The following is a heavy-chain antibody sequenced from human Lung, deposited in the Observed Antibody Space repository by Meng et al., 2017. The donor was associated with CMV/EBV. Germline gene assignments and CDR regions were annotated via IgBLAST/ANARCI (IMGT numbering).Heavy chain of an antibody. V-gene: IGHV3-15*01. J-gene: IGHJ4*02. D-gene: IGHD4-23*01. CDR1: GSGFIFSNLL. CDR2: IKSKFDGETT. Sequence: EVQLVESGGGLVKPGXSLRFSCTGSGSGFIFSNLLINWVRQAPGKGLEWVGRIKSKFDGETTDYAAPVKGRFTISRDDSRNTLYLYMNSLKTEDTAVYYCTTDRPRSGGKTHDYWGQGTLVTVSS. CDR3: TTDRPRSGGKTHDY.